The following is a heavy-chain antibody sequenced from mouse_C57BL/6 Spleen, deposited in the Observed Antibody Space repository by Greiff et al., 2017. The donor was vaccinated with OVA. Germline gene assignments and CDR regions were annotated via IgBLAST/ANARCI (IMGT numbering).Heavy chain of an antibody. CDR2: IYPGSGST. CDR1: GYTFTSYW. D-gene: IGHD2-4*01. V-gene: IGHV1-55*01. Sequence: QVQLQQPGAELVKPGASVKMSCKASGYTFTSYWITWVKQRPGQGLEWIGDIYPGSGSTNYNEKFKSKATLTVDTSTSTAYMQLSSLTSEDSAVYYCARGGDYDGGMDYWGQGTSVTVSS. CDR3: ARGGDYDGGMDY. J-gene: IGHJ4*01.